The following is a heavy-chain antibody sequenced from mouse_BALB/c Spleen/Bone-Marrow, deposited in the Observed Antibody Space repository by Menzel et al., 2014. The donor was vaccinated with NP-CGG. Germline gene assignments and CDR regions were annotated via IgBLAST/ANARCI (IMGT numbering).Heavy chain of an antibody. CDR2: ISYDGSN. V-gene: IGHV3-6*02. Sequence: EVQLVESGPGLVKPSQSLSLTCSVIGYSITSGYYWNWIRQFPGNKLEWMGYISYDGSNNYNPSLKNRISITRDTSKNQFFLKLNSVTTEDTATYYCARDGWLLRGYYAMDYWGQGTSVTVSS. J-gene: IGHJ4*01. D-gene: IGHD2-3*01. CDR1: GYSITSGYY. CDR3: ARDGWLLRGYYAMDY.